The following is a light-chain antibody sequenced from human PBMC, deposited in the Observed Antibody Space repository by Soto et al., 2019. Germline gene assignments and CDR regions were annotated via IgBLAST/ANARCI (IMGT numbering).Light chain of an antibody. CDR2: EAS. V-gene: IGLV2-23*01. J-gene: IGLJ1*01. CDR1: SSDVGSHNL. CDR3: CSNADSSTYV. Sequence: QSVLTQPASVSESPGQSITISCTGTSSDVGSHNLVSWYQQYSDKAPKLIIFEASKRPSGVSNRFSGSKSGSTASLTISGIQAEDEADYYCCSNADSSTYVFGTGTKLTVL.